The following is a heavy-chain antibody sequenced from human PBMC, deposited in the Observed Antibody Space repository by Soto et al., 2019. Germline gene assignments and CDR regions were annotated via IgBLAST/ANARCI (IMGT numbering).Heavy chain of an antibody. V-gene: IGHV4-59*01. J-gene: IGHJ6*02. Sequence: SETLSLTCTVSGGSISSYYWSWIRQPPGKGLEWIGYIYYSGSTNYNPSLKSRVTISVDTSKNQFSLKLSSVTAADTAVYYCARTRIEARLFNYYYGMDVWGQGTTVTVS. D-gene: IGHD6-6*01. CDR2: IYYSGST. CDR1: GGSISSYY. CDR3: ARTRIEARLFNYYYGMDV.